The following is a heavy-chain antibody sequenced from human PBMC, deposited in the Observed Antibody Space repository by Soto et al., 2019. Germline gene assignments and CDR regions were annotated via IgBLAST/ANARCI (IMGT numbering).Heavy chain of an antibody. CDR1: GFTFSSYG. V-gene: IGHV3-30*18. J-gene: IGHJ4*02. CDR2: ISYDGSNK. D-gene: IGHD2-15*01. CDR3: AKDGGHCSGGSCYSY. Sequence: QVQLVESGGGVVQPGRSLRLSCAASGFTFSSYGMHWVRQAPGKGLEWVAVISYDGSNKYYADSVKGRFTISRDNSKNPLYLQMSSLRAEDTAVYYCAKDGGHCSGGSCYSYWGQGTLVTVSS.